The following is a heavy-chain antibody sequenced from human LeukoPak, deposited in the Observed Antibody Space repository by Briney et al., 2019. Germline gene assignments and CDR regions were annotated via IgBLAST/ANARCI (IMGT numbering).Heavy chain of an antibody. V-gene: IGHV4-59*01. CDR3: ARVAPAGAYRFWYYYGMDV. CDR1: GGSISSYY. J-gene: IGHJ6*02. CDR2: IYYSGST. Sequence: ASETLSLTCTVSGGSISSYYWSWIRQPPGKELEWIGYIYYSGSTNYNPSLKSRVTISVDTSNNQFSLKLSSVTAADTAVYYCARVAPAGAYRFWYYYGMDVWGQGTTVTVSS. D-gene: IGHD2-2*01.